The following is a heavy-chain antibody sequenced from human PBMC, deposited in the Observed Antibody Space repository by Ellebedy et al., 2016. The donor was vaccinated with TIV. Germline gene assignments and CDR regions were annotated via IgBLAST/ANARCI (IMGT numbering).Heavy chain of an antibody. V-gene: IGHV3-11*06. Sequence: GGSLRLSXVASGFTFSDFYMAWIRQAPGRGLELVSYISGTSSHISYADSVRGRFTVSRDSAGNSLYLQMNSLRAEDTAVYYCARDGAWFGEFAFDYWGQGTLVTVSS. J-gene: IGHJ4*02. CDR3: ARDGAWFGEFAFDY. D-gene: IGHD3-10*01. CDR2: ISGTSSHI. CDR1: GFTFSDFY.